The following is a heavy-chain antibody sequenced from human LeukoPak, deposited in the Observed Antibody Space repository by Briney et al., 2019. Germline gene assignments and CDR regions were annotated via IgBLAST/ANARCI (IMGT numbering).Heavy chain of an antibody. V-gene: IGHV3-30*03. D-gene: IGHD3-22*01. J-gene: IGHJ4*02. CDR3: ASLFPNYYDSSGNFDY. Sequence: GGSLRLSCAASGFTFSSYGMHWVRQAPGKGLEWVAVISYDGSNKYYADSVKGRFTISRDNSKNTLYLQMNSLRAEDTAVYYCASLFPNYYDSSGNFDYWGQGTLVTVSS. CDR2: ISYDGSNK. CDR1: GFTFSSYG.